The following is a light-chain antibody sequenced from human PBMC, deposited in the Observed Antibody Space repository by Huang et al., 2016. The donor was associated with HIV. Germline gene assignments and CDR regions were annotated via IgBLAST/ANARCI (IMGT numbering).Light chain of an antibody. Sequence: DIVMTQSPVTLSVSPGERAALSCRASQSVRSNLAWYQQKPGQAPMLLIYGASTRATGIPARVSGSGSGTDFTLTISSLQSEDFAVYYCQQYNNWPPLTFGGGTKVEI. V-gene: IGKV3-15*01. CDR1: QSVRSN. CDR3: QQYNNWPPLT. CDR2: GAS. J-gene: IGKJ4*01.